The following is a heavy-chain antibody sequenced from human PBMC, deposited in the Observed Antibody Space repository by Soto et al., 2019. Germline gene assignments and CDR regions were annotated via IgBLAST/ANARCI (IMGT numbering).Heavy chain of an antibody. CDR3: VRERPQDRYFDI. CDR2: IIPIFGTP. CDR1: GGTFSSYA. J-gene: IGHJ2*01. Sequence: QLQLVQSGAEVKKPGSSVKVSCKASGGTFSSYAISWVRQAPGQGLEWMGDIIPIFGTPFYAQKFHGRLTISADESTATASMELGSLRAADTAVYYYVRERPQDRYFDIWGRGTLVTVSS. V-gene: IGHV1-69*01.